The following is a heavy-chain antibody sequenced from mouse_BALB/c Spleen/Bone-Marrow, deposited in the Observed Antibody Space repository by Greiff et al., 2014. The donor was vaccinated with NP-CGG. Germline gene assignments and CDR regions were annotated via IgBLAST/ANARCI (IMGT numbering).Heavy chain of an antibody. CDR3: ARVYLWYFDV. Sequence: VMLVESGPGLVAPSQSLSITCTVSGFSLTSYGVHWVRQPPGKGLEWLGVIWAGGSTNYNSALMTRLSMSKDNSKSQVFLKMNSLPTDDTAMYYCARVYLWYFDVWGAGTTVTVSS. CDR2: IWAGGST. CDR1: GFSLTSYG. D-gene: IGHD2-3*01. V-gene: IGHV2-9*02. J-gene: IGHJ1*01.